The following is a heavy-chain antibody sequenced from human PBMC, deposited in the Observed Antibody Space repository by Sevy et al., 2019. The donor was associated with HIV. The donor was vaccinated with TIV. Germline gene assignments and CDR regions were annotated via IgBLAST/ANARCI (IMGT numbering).Heavy chain of an antibody. CDR2: FDPEDGET. Sequence: ASVKVSCKVTGYTLTGFSMHWVRQTPGKGLEWMGTFDPEDGETIYAQMFQCRVIMTEDTSADTAHMDLSSLTSEDTAVYYCATTKDYYDSSGYPFDYWGQGTLVTVSS. J-gene: IGHJ4*02. CDR1: GYTLTGFS. V-gene: IGHV1-24*01. D-gene: IGHD3-22*01. CDR3: ATTKDYYDSSGYPFDY.